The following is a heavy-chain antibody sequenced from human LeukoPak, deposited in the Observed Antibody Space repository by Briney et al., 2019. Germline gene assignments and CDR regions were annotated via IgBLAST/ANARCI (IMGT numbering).Heavy chain of an antibody. CDR3: ARGRSQWLEQDAFDI. D-gene: IGHD6-19*01. V-gene: IGHV4-4*07. Sequence: SETLSLTCTVSGGSISSSYWTYIRQSAGKGLEWIGRIYTSGSTSYNPSLKSRVTISVDTSKNQFSLKLSSVTAADTAVYYCARGRSQWLEQDAFDIWGQGTMVTVSS. J-gene: IGHJ3*02. CDR2: IYTSGST. CDR1: GGSISSSY.